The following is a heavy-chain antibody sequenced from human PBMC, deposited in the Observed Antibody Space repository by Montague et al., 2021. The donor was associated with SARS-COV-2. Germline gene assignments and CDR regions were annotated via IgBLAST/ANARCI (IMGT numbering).Heavy chain of an antibody. CDR2: INQRGRT. V-gene: IGHV4-34*01. J-gene: IGHJ4*02. D-gene: IGHD3-10*01. CDR3: ARRGSSVWGVTVSAELDY. CDR1: GGSFSGYY. Sequence: SETLSLTCAVYGGSFSGYYWSWIRQPPEKGLEWIGEINQRGRTNNNPSLKSRVTISVDTSKNQFSLKLSSVTAADTAVYYCARRGSSVWGVTVSAELDYWGQGILVIVSS.